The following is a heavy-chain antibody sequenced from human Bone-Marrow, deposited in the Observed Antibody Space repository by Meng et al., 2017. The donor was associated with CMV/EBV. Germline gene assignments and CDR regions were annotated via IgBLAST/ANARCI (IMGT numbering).Heavy chain of an antibody. Sequence: ASVKVSCKASGYTFTSYYMHWVRQAPGQGLEWMGIINPSGGSTSYAQKFQGRVTMTRDTSTSTVYMELSSLRSEDTAVYYCARDTVTYQHGLGIDYWGQGTLVTVDS. CDR2: INPSGGST. J-gene: IGHJ4*02. CDR3: ARDTVTYQHGLGIDY. CDR1: GYTFTSYY. D-gene: IGHD4-17*01. V-gene: IGHV1-46*01.